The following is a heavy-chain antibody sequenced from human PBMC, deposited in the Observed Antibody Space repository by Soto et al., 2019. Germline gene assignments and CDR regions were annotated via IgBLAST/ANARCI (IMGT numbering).Heavy chain of an antibody. Sequence: GGSLRLSCAASGFTFSGYAMTWVRQAPGKGLEWVSAISGSGGSTCYADSVKGRFTISRDNSKNTLYLQMNSLRAEDTALYFCARRSATPNYWGQGTLVTVSS. CDR3: ARRSATPNY. V-gene: IGHV3-23*01. CDR2: ISGSGGST. CDR1: GFTFSGYA. D-gene: IGHD2-15*01. J-gene: IGHJ4*02.